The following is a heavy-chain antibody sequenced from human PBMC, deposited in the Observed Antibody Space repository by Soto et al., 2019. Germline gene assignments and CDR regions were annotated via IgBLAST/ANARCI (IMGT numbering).Heavy chain of an antibody. V-gene: IGHV6-1*01. D-gene: IGHD3-22*01. J-gene: IGHJ6*02. CDR3: ARVSYYYDSSGYYSRGLYYYYGMDV. CDR2: TCFRSYWCN. Sequence: SQTLSLTCVISGDTVSSNSDAWNWIRQSPSRGLEWLRRTCFRSYWCNDCVLSVKRRITINPDTSKNQFSLQLNSVTPEDTAVYYCARVSYYYDSSGYYSRGLYYYYGMDVWGQGTTVTVSS. CDR1: GDTVSSNSDA.